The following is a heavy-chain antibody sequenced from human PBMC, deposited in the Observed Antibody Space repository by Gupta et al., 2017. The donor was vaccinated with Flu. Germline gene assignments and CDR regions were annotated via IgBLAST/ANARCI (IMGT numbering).Heavy chain of an antibody. CDR2: IYGDGSVI. CDR3: ARGLLTAPRSAADY. J-gene: IGHJ4*02. Sequence: SGFTFSNHLMHWVRQAPGKGLVWVSRIYGDGSVITYADSVKGRFTVSRDNAKNTLYLQVSSLKVEDTAVYYCARGLLTAPRSAADYWGQGTLVTVSS. V-gene: IGHV3-74*01. D-gene: IGHD1-26*01. CDR1: GFTFSNHL.